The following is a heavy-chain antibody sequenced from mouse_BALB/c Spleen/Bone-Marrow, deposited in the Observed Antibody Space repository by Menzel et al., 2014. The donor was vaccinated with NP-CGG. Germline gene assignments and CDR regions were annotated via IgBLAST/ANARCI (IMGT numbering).Heavy chain of an antibody. CDR3: ARDYYGSSGAMDY. CDR1: GYTFTDYV. Sequence: QVQLKESGPELVKPGASVKMSCKASGYTFTDYVISWVKQRTGQGLEWIGEIYPGSGSTYYNEKFKDKATLTADKSSNTAYMQLSSLTSEDSAVYFCARDYYGSSGAMDYWGQGTSVTVSS. CDR2: IYPGSGST. J-gene: IGHJ4*01. V-gene: IGHV1-77*01. D-gene: IGHD1-1*01.